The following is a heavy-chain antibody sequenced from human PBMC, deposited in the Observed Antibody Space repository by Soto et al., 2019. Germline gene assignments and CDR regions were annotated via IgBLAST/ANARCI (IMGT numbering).Heavy chain of an antibody. CDR2: IYSSGGT. D-gene: IGHD6-13*01. CDR1: GFTVSNND. V-gene: IGHV3-53*01. J-gene: IGHJ4*02. Sequence: DVQLEESGGGLIQPGGSLRLSCAVSGFTVSNNDMTWVRQAPGTGLEWVSLIYSSGGTKYADSVRGRFTISRDNSKTTMYLQMNSLKVEDTAVYNCARDTPGLAASGSYNWCQGTGVSVSS. CDR3: ARDTPGLAASGSYN.